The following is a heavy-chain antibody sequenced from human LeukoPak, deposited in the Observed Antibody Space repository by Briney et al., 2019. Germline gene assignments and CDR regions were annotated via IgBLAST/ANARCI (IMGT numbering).Heavy chain of an antibody. D-gene: IGHD5-12*01. Sequence: GGSLRLSCAASGFTFSSYSMNWVRQAPGKGLEWVSYISSSSSTIYYADSVKGRFTISRDNAKNSLYLQMNSLTDDDTAVYYCARDRVGYPKYYFDYWGQGTLVTVSS. CDR2: ISSSSSTI. V-gene: IGHV3-48*02. CDR3: ARDRVGYPKYYFDY. CDR1: GFTFSSYS. J-gene: IGHJ4*02.